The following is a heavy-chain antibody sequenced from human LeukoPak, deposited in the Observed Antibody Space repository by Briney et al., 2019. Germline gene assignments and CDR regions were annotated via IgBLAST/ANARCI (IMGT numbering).Heavy chain of an antibody. D-gene: IGHD1-26*01. Sequence: GASVKVSCKASGYTLTSYGISWVRQAPGQGLEWMGWISAYNGNTNYAQKLQGRVTMTTDTSTSTAYMELRSLRSDDTAVYYCARDLIVGATNWFDPWGQGTLVTVSS. V-gene: IGHV1-18*01. CDR2: ISAYNGNT. CDR3: ARDLIVGATNWFDP. J-gene: IGHJ5*02. CDR1: GYTLTSYG.